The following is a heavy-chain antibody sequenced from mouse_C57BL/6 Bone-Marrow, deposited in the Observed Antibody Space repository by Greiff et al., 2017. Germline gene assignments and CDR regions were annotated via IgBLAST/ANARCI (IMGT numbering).Heavy chain of an antibody. CDR2: INPGSGGT. CDR3: AIEDYYGSRRYFDV. CDR1: GYAFTNYL. D-gene: IGHD1-1*01. Sequence: QVQLQQPGAELVRPGTSVKVSCKASGYAFTNYLIEWVKQRPGQGLEWIGVINPGSGGTKYNAKFKGKATLTADKSSSTAYMQLSSLTSEDSAVYFCAIEDYYGSRRYFDVWGTGTTVTVSS. V-gene: IGHV1-54*01. J-gene: IGHJ1*03.